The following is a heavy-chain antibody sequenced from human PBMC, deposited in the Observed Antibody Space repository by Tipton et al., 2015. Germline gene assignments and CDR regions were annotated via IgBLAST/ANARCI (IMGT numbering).Heavy chain of an antibody. V-gene: IGHV3-9*01. J-gene: IGHJ4*02. CDR3: VKDREPFGDNFFDS. CDR2: VSWNGGSL. CDR1: GFTFEDFA. Sequence: RSLRLSCAASGFTFEDFAIHWVRQAPGKGLEWVAGVSWNGGSLGYVDSVRGRFTTSRDNAKNSLFLEMRSLRADDTAVYYCVKDREPFGDNFFDSWGQGTLVIVSS. D-gene: IGHD4-17*01.